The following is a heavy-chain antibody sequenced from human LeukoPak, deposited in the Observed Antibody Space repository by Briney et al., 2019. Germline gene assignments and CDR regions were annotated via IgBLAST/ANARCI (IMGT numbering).Heavy chain of an antibody. J-gene: IGHJ5*02. D-gene: IGHD3-22*01. CDR2: ISSSSSYI. CDR3: ARALSPFSSGYSNWFDP. Sequence: GGSLRLSCAASGFTFSSYSMNWVRQAPGKGLEWASSISSSSSYIYYADSVKGRFTISRDNAKNSLYLQMNSLRAEDTAVYYCARALSPFSSGYSNWFDPWGQGTLVTVSS. CDR1: GFTFSSYS. V-gene: IGHV3-21*01.